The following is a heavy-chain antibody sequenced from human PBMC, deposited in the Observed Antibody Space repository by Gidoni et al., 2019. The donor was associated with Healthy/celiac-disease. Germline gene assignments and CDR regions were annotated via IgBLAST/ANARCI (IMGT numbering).Heavy chain of an antibody. V-gene: IGHV4-39*01. Sequence: QLQLQESGPGLVKPSETLSLTCTVSGGSISSSSYYLGWIRQPPGKGLEWIGSIYYSGSTYYNPSLKSRVTISVDTSKNQFSLKLSSVTAADTAVYYCARHLGVVVPAAMFYYYYYMDVWGKGTTFTVSS. CDR3: ARHLGVVVPAAMFYYYYYMDV. J-gene: IGHJ6*03. D-gene: IGHD2-2*01. CDR2: IYYSGST. CDR1: GGSISSSSYY.